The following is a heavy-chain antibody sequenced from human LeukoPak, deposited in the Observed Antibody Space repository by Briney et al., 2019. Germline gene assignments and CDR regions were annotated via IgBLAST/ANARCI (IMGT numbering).Heavy chain of an antibody. CDR3: ARTGAYGQQKVDY. Sequence: GASVKLSCKASGYTFTSYGISWVRQAPGQGLEWRGWISAYNVNTNYAQKPHVRITMTTDKSTITTYMELRSPRSDDTAVYSCARTGAYGQQKVDYWGQGTLVTVSS. V-gene: IGHV1-18*01. CDR1: GYTFTSYG. D-gene: IGHD3-10*01. J-gene: IGHJ4*02. CDR2: ISAYNVNT.